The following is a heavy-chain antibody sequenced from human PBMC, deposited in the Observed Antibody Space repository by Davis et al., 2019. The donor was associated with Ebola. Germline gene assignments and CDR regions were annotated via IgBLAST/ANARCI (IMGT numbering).Heavy chain of an antibody. V-gene: IGHV3-30-3*01. J-gene: IGHJ4*02. CDR2: ISYDGSNK. CDR1: GFTFSSHA. CDR3: ARSGKLDY. Sequence: GGSLRLSCAASGFTFSSHAMHWVRQAPGKGLEWVAVISYDGSNKYYADSVKGRFTISRDNSKNTLYLQMNSLRAEDTAVYYCARSGKLDYWGQGTLVTVSS. D-gene: IGHD4-23*01.